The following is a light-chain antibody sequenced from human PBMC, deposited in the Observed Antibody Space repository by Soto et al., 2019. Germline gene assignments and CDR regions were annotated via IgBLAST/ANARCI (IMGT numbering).Light chain of an antibody. CDR3: QQYGVSPT. CDR1: QSVSHA. J-gene: IGKJ4*01. V-gene: IGKV3-20*01. Sequence: EVVLTQSPATLSLSPGDRVTLSCRASQSVSHALAWYQQKPGQAPRLLIYGASGRAAGIPDRFSGSGSGTDFTLSISRLEPEDFAVYYCQQYGVSPTFGGGTKVDIK. CDR2: GAS.